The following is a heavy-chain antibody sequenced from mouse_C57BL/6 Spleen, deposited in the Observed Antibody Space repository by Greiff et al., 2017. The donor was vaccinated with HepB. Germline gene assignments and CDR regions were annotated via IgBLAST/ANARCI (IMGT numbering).Heavy chain of an antibody. V-gene: IGHV1-76*01. CDR1: GYTFTDYY. J-gene: IGHJ2*01. D-gene: IGHD1-1*01. CDR2: IYPGSGNT. Sequence: VQRVESGAELVRPGASVKLSCKASGYTFTDYYINWVKQRPGQGLEWIARIYPGSGNTYYNEKFKGKATLTAEKSSSTAYMQLSSLKSEDSAVYFCARSTVVASYYFDYWGQGTTLTVSS. CDR3: ARSTVVASYYFDY.